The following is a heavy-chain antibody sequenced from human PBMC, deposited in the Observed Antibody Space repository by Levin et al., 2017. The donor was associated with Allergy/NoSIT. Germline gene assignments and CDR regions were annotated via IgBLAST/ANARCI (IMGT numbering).Heavy chain of an antibody. V-gene: IGHV1-69*02. J-gene: IGHJ6*02. D-gene: IGHD6-19*01. CDR2: IIPILGIA. Sequence: SVKVSCKASGGTFSSYTISWVRQAPGQGLEWMGRIIPILGIANYAQKFQGRVTITADKSTSTAYMELSSLRSEDTAVYYCARVGEAVAGRNPYYYYGMDGWGQGTTVTVSS. CDR3: ARVGEAVAGRNPYYYYGMDG. CDR1: GGTFSSYT.